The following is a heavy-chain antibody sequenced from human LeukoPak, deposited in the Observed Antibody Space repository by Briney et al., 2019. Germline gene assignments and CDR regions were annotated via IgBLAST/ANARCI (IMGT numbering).Heavy chain of an antibody. Sequence: GGSLRLSCAASGITFSSYGMSWVRQAPGKGLEWVSSISSTGGTTYYADSVKGRFTISRDNSKNTLYLQMNSLRVEDTAAYYCAKRGVAAAATPWFDPWGQGTLVTVSS. V-gene: IGHV3-23*01. D-gene: IGHD2-15*01. J-gene: IGHJ5*02. CDR2: ISSTGGTT. CDR1: GITFSSYG. CDR3: AKRGVAAAATPWFDP.